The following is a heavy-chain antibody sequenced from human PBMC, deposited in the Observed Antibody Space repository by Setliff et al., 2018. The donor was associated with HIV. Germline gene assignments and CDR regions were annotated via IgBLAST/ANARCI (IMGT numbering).Heavy chain of an antibody. CDR1: GFTFSTYA. CDR3: AKGPLHGGFDI. J-gene: IGHJ3*02. V-gene: IGHV3-23*01. Sequence: GGSLRLSCAASGFTFSTYAMGWVRQAPGKGLEWVSSISGSGSSTYYIDSVKGRFTISRDNSKNTVYLQMSSLRPDDTAVYHCAKGPLHGGFDIWGQGTTVTVSS. CDR2: ISGSGSST. D-gene: IGHD2-15*01.